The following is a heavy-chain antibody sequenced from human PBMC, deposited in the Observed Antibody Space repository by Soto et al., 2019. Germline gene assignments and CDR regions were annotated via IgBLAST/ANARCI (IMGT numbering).Heavy chain of an antibody. CDR1: GGSISSGGYY. CDR2: IYYSGST. J-gene: IGHJ6*03. CDR3: ARGRRLRYFSPYYMDV. Sequence: SETLSLTCTVSGGSISSGGYYWSWIRQHPGKGLEWIGYIYYSGSTNYNPSLKSRVTISVDTSKNQFSLKLSSVTAADTAVYYCARGRRLRYFSPYYMDVWGKGTTVTVSS. V-gene: IGHV4-31*03. D-gene: IGHD3-9*01.